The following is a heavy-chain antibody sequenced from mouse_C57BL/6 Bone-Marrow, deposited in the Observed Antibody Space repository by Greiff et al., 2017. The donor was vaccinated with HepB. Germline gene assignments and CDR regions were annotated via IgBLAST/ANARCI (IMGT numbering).Heavy chain of an antibody. CDR2: INPSNGGT. J-gene: IGHJ1*03. CDR1: GYTFTSYW. CDR3: ALTGTRRVWYFDV. Sequence: QVQLQQPGTELVKPGASVKLSCKASGYTFTSYWMHWMKQRPGQGLEWIGNINPSNGGTNYNEKFKSKATLTVDKSSSTAYMQLSSLTSEDSAVYYCALTGTRRVWYFDVWGTGTTVTVSS. D-gene: IGHD4-1*01. V-gene: IGHV1-53*01.